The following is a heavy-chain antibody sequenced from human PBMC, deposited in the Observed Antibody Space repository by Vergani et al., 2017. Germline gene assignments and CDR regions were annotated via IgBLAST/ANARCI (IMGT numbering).Heavy chain of an antibody. CDR1: GFTFSSYA. J-gene: IGHJ4*02. D-gene: IGHD3-10*01. Sequence: EVQLLESGGGLVQPGGSLRLSCAASGFTFSSYAMSWVRQAPGKGLEWVSAISGSGGSTYYADSVKGRFTISRDNSKNTLYLQMNSLRYADTAVYYCAKDRKLLWFVELSDCWGQGTLVTVSS. V-gene: IGHV3-23*01. CDR2: ISGSGGST. CDR3: AKDRKLLWFVELSDC.